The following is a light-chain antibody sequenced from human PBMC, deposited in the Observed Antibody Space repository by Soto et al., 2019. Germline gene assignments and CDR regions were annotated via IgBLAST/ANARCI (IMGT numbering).Light chain of an antibody. Sequence: DIPLTPVPSPLFATVKEKDHNNCRASQSISSWLAWYQQKPGKAPKLLIYDASSLESGVPSRFSGSGSGTEFTLTISSLQPDDFATYYCQQYNSYSWTFGPGTKV. CDR1: QSISSW. CDR2: DAS. V-gene: IGKV1-5*01. CDR3: QQYNSYSWT. J-gene: IGKJ1*01.